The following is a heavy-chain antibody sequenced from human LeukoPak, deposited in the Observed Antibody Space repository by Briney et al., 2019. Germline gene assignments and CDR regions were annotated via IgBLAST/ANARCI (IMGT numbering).Heavy chain of an antibody. CDR1: GYSISSGYY. Sequence: SETLSLTCTVSGYSISSGYYWGWIRQPPGKGLEWIGSIYHSGSTNYNPSLKSRVTMSVDTSKNQFSLKLSSVTAADTAVYYCARGLGYSSGWPFDYWSQGTLVTVSS. D-gene: IGHD6-19*01. CDR2: IYHSGST. J-gene: IGHJ4*02. V-gene: IGHV4-38-2*02. CDR3: ARGLGYSSGWPFDY.